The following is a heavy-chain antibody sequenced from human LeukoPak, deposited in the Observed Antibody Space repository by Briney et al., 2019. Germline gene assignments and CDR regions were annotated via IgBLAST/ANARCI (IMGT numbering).Heavy chain of an antibody. D-gene: IGHD3-16*02. J-gene: IGHJ6*02. Sequence: SETLSLTCAVSGGSISSGGYSWSWIRQPPGKGLEWIGYIYHSGSTYYNPSLKSRVTISVDRSKNQFSLKLSSVTAADTAVYYCARGRYDYVWGSYRPYYYYSMDVWGQGTTVTVSS. V-gene: IGHV4-30-2*01. CDR1: GGSISSGGYS. CDR2: IYHSGST. CDR3: ARGRYDYVWGSYRPYYYYSMDV.